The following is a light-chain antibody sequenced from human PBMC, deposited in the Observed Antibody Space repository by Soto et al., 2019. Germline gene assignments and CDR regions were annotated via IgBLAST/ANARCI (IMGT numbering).Light chain of an antibody. V-gene: IGLV2-14*01. CDR1: SSDVGGYNY. J-gene: IGLJ1*01. Sequence: QSALTQPASVSGSPGQSITISCTGTSSDVGGYNYVSWYQQHPGKAPKLMIYDVSNRPSGVYNRFSGSTSGNTASLTISWLQDEDEADYYCNSYTSSSTYVFGTGTKLTVL. CDR3: NSYTSSSTYV. CDR2: DVS.